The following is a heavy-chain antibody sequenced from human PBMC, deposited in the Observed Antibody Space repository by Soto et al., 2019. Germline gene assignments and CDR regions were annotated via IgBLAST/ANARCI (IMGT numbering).Heavy chain of an antibody. CDR3: ASGSSGWYVFGY. CDR1: GYSISSGYY. D-gene: IGHD6-19*01. CDR2: IYHSGST. J-gene: IGHJ4*02. Sequence: TLSLTCAVSGYSISSGYYWGWILQPPGKGLEWIGSIYHSGSTYYNPSLKSRVTISVDTSKNQFSLKLSSVTAADTAVYYCASGSSGWYVFGYWGQGTLVTVSS. V-gene: IGHV4-38-2*01.